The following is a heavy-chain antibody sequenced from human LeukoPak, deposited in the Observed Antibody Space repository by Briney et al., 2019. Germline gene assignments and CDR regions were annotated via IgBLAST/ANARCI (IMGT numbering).Heavy chain of an antibody. CDR1: GFTFSSYA. CDR3: ARDPYSGNYGAYYYYYMDV. V-gene: IGHV3-21*01. CDR2: ITSGSSYI. D-gene: IGHD1-26*01. Sequence: GGSLRLSCAASGFTFSSYAMSWVRQAPGQRLEWVSSITSGSSYIYYADSVKGRFTISRDNAKSSLYLQMDSLRAEDTAVYYCARDPYSGNYGAYYYYYMDVWGKGTTVTISS. J-gene: IGHJ6*03.